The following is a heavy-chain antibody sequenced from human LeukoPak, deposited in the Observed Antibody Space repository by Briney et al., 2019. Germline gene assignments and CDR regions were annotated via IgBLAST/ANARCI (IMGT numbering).Heavy chain of an antibody. CDR3: ARLYSSSGYNWFDP. V-gene: IGHV4-34*01. D-gene: IGHD6-6*01. CDR2: INHSGST. CDR1: GGSFSDYY. J-gene: IGHJ5*02. Sequence: SETLSLTCAVYGGSFSDYYWSWIRQPPGKGLEWIGEINHSGSTNYNPSLKSRVTISLDTSRNQFSLNLSPVTAADTAVYYCARLYSSSGYNWFDPWGQGTLVTVSS.